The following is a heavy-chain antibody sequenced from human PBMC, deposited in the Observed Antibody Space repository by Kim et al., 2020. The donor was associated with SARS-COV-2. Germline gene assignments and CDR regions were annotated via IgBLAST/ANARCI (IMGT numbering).Heavy chain of an antibody. V-gene: IGHV3-21*01. D-gene: IGHD3-10*02. Sequence: GGSLRLSCAASGFTFSSNSMHWVRQAPGKGLAWVSSISSSSSYYADSVKARFTISRDNAKSSLYLQMNSLRVEDTAVYYCSRSPFGSITTFVFDIWGQGTMVTVSS. CDR3: SRSPFGSITTFVFDI. CDR2: ISSSSS. J-gene: IGHJ3*02. CDR1: GFTFSSNS.